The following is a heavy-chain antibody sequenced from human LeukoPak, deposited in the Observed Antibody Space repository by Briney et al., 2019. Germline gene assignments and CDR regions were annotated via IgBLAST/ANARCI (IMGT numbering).Heavy chain of an antibody. J-gene: IGHJ4*02. D-gene: IGHD6-19*01. CDR2: IYTSDNT. CDR3: ARGAVADDYYFDY. CDR1: GGSISSGSYF. Sequence: SSETLSLTCTVSGGSISSGSYFWSWIRQPAGRGLEWIGRIYTSDNTNYNPSLKSRVTISVDTSKNQFSLKLSSVTAADTAVYYCARGAVADDYYFDYWGQGTLVTVSS. V-gene: IGHV4-61*02.